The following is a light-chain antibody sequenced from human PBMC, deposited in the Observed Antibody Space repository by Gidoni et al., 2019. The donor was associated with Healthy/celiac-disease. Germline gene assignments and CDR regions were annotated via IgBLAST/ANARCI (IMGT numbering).Light chain of an antibody. CDR1: QSVSSSY. CDR3: QQYGSSLFT. V-gene: IGKV3-20*01. J-gene: IGKJ4*01. CDR2: GAS. Sequence: EIVLTQSPGTLSLSPGERATLSCSDSQSVSSSYFAWYQQKPGQAPRLLIYGASSRATGIPDRFSGSGSGTDFTLTISRLEPEDFAVYYCQQYGSSLFTFGGGTKVEIK.